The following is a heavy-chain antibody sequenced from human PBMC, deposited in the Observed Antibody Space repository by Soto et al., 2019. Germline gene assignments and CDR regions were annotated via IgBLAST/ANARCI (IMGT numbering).Heavy chain of an antibody. D-gene: IGHD4-17*01. Sequence: QVQLVESGGGVVQPGRSLRLSCEGSGFSFGTYGMHWVRQAPGKGLEWVAVTSTDGSDTRYAESVRGRFTISRDNSKNTLYLQLNSLRIEDTAVYYCARDDYGGNTHFLDYWGQGALVTVSS. CDR2: TSTDGSDT. CDR3: ARDDYGGNTHFLDY. CDR1: GFSFGTYG. J-gene: IGHJ4*02. V-gene: IGHV3-30*03.